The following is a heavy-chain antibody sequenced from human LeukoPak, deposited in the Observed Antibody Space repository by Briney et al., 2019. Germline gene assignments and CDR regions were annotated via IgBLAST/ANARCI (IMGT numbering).Heavy chain of an antibody. CDR1: GFTFSSYW. V-gene: IGHV3-7*04. D-gene: IGHD4-11*01. CDR3: ARGTDYSNYVGDY. J-gene: IGHJ4*02. Sequence: GGSLRLSCAASGFTFSSYWMSWVRQAPGKGLEWVANIKQDGSEKYYVDSVKGRFTISRDNAKNSLYLQMNSLRAEDTAVYYCARGTDYSNYVGDYWGQGTLVTVSS. CDR2: IKQDGSEK.